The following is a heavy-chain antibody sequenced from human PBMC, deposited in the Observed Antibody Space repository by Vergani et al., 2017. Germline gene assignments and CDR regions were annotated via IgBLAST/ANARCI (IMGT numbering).Heavy chain of an antibody. V-gene: IGHV1-69*12. CDR1: GGTFSSYA. D-gene: IGHD3-10*01. CDR3: GRVAHGGVYGSGSYYKPAHFDY. CDR2: IIPIFGTA. Sequence: QVQLVQSGAEVKKPGSSVKVSCKASGGTFSSYAISWVRQAPGQGLEWMGGIIPIFGTANYAQKFQGRVTITADESTSTAYMELSSLRYEDTAVYYCGRVAHGGVYGSGSYYKPAHFDYGGQGTLVTVSS. J-gene: IGHJ4*02.